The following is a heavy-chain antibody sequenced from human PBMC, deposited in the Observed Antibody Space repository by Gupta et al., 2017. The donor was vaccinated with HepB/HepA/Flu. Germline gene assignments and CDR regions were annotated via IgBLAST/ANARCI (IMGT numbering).Heavy chain of an antibody. CDR2: IRVQSNNYAE. Sequence: EVNQVESGGASVQPGGYVNFSSEASGFTLSAFACHWVRQVPGKGLEWFSSIRVQSNNYAESFGASVKGRCSITRDDLKSVAYLQISRLKSDDTGTCYCASQEGFYLDVWGQGTTVTVSS. J-gene: IGHJ6*02. D-gene: IGHD3-10*01. V-gene: IGHV3-73*01. CDR1: GFTLSAFA. CDR3: ASQEGFYLDV.